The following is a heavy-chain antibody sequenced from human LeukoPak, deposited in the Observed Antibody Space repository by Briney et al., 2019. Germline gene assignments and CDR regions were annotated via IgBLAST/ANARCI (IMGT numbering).Heavy chain of an antibody. D-gene: IGHD5-12*01. CDR3: ARATNSGYAPFDY. CDR1: GGSISSYY. Sequence: SETLSLTCTVSGGSISSYYWSWIRQPPGKGLEWIGYIYYSGSTNYNPSLKSRVTISVDTSKNQFSLKLSSVTAADTAVYYCARATNSGYAPFDYSGQGTLVTLSS. V-gene: IGHV4-59*01. J-gene: IGHJ4*02. CDR2: IYYSGST.